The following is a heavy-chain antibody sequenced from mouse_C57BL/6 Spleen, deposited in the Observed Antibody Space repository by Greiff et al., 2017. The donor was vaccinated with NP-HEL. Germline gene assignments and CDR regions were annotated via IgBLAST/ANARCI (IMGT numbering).Heavy chain of an antibody. J-gene: IGHJ4*01. CDR1: GYTFTSYW. CDR2: IYPGSGST. V-gene: IGHV1-55*01. Sequence: QVQLQQSGAELVKPGASVKMSCKASGYTFTSYWITWVKQRPGQGLEWIGDIYPGSGSTNYNEKFKSKATLTVDTSSSTAYMQLSSLTSDDSAVYYCARGGVTYAMDYWGQGTSVTVSS. D-gene: IGHD2-12*01. CDR3: ARGGVTYAMDY.